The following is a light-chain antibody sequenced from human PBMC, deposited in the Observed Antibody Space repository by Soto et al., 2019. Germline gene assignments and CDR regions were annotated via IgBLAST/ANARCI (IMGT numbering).Light chain of an antibody. CDR1: SSDVGGYKY. J-gene: IGLJ1*01. V-gene: IGLV2-8*01. CDR2: EVS. Sequence: LTQPPSASGSPGQSVTISCTGTSSDVGGYKYVSWYQQHPGKVPKLMIYEVSKRPSGVPDRFSGSKSGNTASLTVSGLQAEDEADYYCSSYAGSNTDYVFGTGTKVTVL. CDR3: SSYAGSNTDYV.